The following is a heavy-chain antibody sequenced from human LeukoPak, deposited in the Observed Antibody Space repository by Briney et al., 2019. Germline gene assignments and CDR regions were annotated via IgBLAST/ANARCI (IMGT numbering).Heavy chain of an antibody. CDR3: AREEASGYDYLGAFDI. Sequence: PGGSLRLSCAASGFTFSSYAMHWVRQAPGKGLEWVAVISYDGSNKYYTDSVKGRFTISRDNSKNTLYLQMNSLRAEDTAVYYCAREEASGYDYLGAFDIWGQGTMVTVSS. V-gene: IGHV3-30-3*01. J-gene: IGHJ3*02. CDR1: GFTFSSYA. CDR2: ISYDGSNK. D-gene: IGHD5-12*01.